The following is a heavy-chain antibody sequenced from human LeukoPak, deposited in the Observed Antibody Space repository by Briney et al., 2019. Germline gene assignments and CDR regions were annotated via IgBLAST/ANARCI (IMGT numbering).Heavy chain of an antibody. CDR1: GYTFNNYG. D-gene: IGHD2-15*01. CDR3: ARQAYCRGGTCYLEGAFDI. CDR2: INTNTGNP. Sequence: ASVKVSCKASGYTFNNYGISWVRQAPGQGLEWMGWINTNTGNPTYAQDFTGHFVFSLDTSVSTAYLQINSLNTEDTAVYYCARQAYCRGGTCYLEGAFDIWGQGTMVTVSS. J-gene: IGHJ3*02. V-gene: IGHV7-4-1*02.